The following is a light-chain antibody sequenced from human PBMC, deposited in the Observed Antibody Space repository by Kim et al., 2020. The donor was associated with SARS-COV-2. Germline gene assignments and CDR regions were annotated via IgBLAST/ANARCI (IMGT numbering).Light chain of an antibody. CDR1: KNGSSSY. V-gene: IGKV3D-20*02. CDR3: QQRGTSPLT. CDR2: AAS. Sequence: CSGRKNGSSSYYLAWYQQTPGQAPRLLIYAASRRASGLQWRFSGSGSGTDFTLTIRRLEPEDVADYYCQQRGTSPLTFGGGTKVEIK. J-gene: IGKJ4*01.